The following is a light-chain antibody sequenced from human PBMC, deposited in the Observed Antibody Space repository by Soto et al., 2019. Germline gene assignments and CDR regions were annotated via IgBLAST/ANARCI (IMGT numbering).Light chain of an antibody. CDR1: QSVGSN. Sequence: EIVMTQSPATLSMSPGERATLSCRASQSVGSNLAWYQQKPGQAPRLLIHGVSNRATGTPARFSGSGSGTEFTLTISSLQSEDFAVYYCQQYNNWPPITFGQGTRLEIK. J-gene: IGKJ5*01. V-gene: IGKV3D-15*01. CDR2: GVS. CDR3: QQYNNWPPIT.